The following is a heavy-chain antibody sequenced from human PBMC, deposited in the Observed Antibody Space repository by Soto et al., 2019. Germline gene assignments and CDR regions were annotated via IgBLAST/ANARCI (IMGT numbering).Heavy chain of an antibody. J-gene: IGHJ5*02. V-gene: IGHV4-31*03. Sequence: LQESGPGRVKPSQTLSLTCFVSGYSITAGGYYWSWIRHHPGMGLEWIGSFYSSGSIIYNPSLRSRVSISGDTSSNQFSMSLTSVTAADTARYYCARMYSSGSGWFHPWGQGTLGTVSS. CDR1: GYSITAGGYY. D-gene: IGHD6-19*01. CDR2: FYSSGSI. CDR3: ARMYSSGSGWFHP.